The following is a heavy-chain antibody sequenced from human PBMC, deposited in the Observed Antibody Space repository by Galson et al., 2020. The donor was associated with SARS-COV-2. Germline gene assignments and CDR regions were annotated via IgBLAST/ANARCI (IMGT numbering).Heavy chain of an antibody. D-gene: IGHD2-2*02. CDR2: ISGSGGST. V-gene: IGHV3-23*01. Sequence: GETLKISCAASGFTFSSYAMSWVRQAPGKGLEWVSAISGSGGSTHYADSVKGRFTISRDNSKNTLYLQMNSVRAEDTAVYCCAKAQGAIVVVPSAILGYFDYWGQGTLVTVSS. CDR3: AKAQGAIVVVPSAILGYFDY. J-gene: IGHJ4*02. CDR1: GFTFSSYA.